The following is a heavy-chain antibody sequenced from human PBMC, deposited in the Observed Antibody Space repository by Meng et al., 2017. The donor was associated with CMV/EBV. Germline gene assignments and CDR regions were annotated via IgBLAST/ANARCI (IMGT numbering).Heavy chain of an antibody. CDR2: IYYSGST. D-gene: IGHD1/OR15-1a*01. CDR3: ARDSYEKQGSYYYYGMDV. CDR1: GGSISSGGYY. J-gene: IGHJ6*02. Sequence: SETLSLTCTVSGGSISSGGYYWSWIRQHPGKGLEWIGYIYYSGSTYYNPSLKSRVTISVDTSKNQFSLKLSSVTAADTAVYYCARDSYEKQGSYYYYGMDVWGQGTTVTVSS. V-gene: IGHV4-31*03.